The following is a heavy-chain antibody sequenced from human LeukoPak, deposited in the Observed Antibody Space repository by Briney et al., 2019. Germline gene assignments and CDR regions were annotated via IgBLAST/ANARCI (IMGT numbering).Heavy chain of an antibody. CDR1: GDSFSSYY. CDR2: IYTSGST. D-gene: IGHD5-12*01. V-gene: IGHV4-4*07. J-gene: IGHJ5*02. CDR3: ARGAYEGQTYSGYDFWFDP. Sequence: SETLSLTCTVSGDSFSSYYWSWIRQPAGKELEWIGRIYTSGSTNYNPSLKSRVTMSVDTSKNQLSLKLRSVTAADTAVYFCARGAYEGQTYSGYDFWFDPWGQGTLVTVSS.